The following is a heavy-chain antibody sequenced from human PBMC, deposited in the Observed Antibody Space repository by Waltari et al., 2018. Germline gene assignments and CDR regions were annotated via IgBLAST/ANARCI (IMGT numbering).Heavy chain of an antibody. J-gene: IGHJ4*02. CDR3: VRDFWRSDWYN. V-gene: IGHV3-30*03. Sequence: QVQLVESGGGVVQPGRSLRLSCAASGFTFSSYGMHWVRQAPGKGLEWVAVISYDGSNKYYADSVKGRFTISRDNSKNSLYLQMNSLRAEDTAVYYCVRDFWRSDWYNWGEGTLVTVSS. CDR1: GFTFSSYG. CDR2: ISYDGSNK. D-gene: IGHD3-3*01.